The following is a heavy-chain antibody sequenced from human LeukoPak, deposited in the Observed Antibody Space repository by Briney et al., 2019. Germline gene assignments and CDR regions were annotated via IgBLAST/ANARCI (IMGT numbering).Heavy chain of an antibody. CDR3: ARVDDYVFAFDI. Sequence: SQTLSLTCAISGDSVSSNTAAWNWIRQSPSRGLEWLGRTYYRSMWYNDYALSVKSRITINPDTSKNQFSLQLNSLTPEDTAVYYCARVDDYVFAFDIWGQGTMVTVSS. D-gene: IGHD4-17*01. V-gene: IGHV6-1*01. CDR2: TYYRSMWYN. CDR1: GDSVSSNTAA. J-gene: IGHJ3*02.